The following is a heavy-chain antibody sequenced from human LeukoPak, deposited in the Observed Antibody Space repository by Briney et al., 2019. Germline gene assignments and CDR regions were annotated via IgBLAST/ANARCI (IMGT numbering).Heavy chain of an antibody. J-gene: IGHJ4*02. CDR1: GFTFSSYS. Sequence: GGSLTLSCAASGFTFSSYSMHWVRQAPGQGLEWVAFISYDGSNKYYADSVKGRFTISRDNSKNTLYLQMNSLRAEDTAVYYCAKGSRSLGYWGQGTLVTVSS. CDR3: AKGSRSLGY. CDR2: ISYDGSNK. V-gene: IGHV3-30*18. D-gene: IGHD1-26*01.